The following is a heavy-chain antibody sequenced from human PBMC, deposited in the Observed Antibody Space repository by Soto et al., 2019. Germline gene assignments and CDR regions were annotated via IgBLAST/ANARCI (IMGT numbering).Heavy chain of an antibody. D-gene: IGHD1-26*01. CDR3: VRMYEGAAGWFDS. V-gene: IGHV4-30-2*02. Sequence: PSETLSLTCAVSGGSISSGGYSWSWIRQPPGKGLEWIGYMYHSGSTYYNPSLKSRVTISVDTSKNQFSLKLSSVTAADTAVYYCVRMYEGAAGWFDSWCQGTLVTVSS. CDR1: GGSISSGGYS. CDR2: MYHSGST. J-gene: IGHJ5*01.